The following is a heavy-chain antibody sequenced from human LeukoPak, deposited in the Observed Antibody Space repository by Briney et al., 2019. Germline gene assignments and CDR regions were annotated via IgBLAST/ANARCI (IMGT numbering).Heavy chain of an antibody. CDR2: IIPILGIA. V-gene: IGHV1-69*04. CDR1: GGSFSSYA. D-gene: IGHD1-26*01. Sequence: ASVKVSCKASGGSFSSYAISWVRQAPGQGLEWMGRIIPILGIANYAQKFQGRVTITADKSTSTAYMGLRSLRSDDTAVYYCARASGSYSDYGMDVWGQGTTVTVSS. CDR3: ARASGSYSDYGMDV. J-gene: IGHJ6*02.